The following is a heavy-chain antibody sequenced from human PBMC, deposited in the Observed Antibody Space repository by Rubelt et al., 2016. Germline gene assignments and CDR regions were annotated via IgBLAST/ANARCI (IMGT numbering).Heavy chain of an antibody. J-gene: IGHJ4*02. D-gene: IGHD3-10*01. CDR2: ISAYNGAT. CDR3: ARGGLSELLWFGESRIDY. V-gene: IGHV1-18*01. CDR1: GYTFTSYG. Sequence: QVQLVQSGAEVKKPGASVKVSCKASGYTFTSYGISWVRQAPGQGLEWMGWISAYNGATNYAQKLQGRGTMTTDTSTSTAYMGLRSLRSEDTAVYYCARGGLSELLWFGESRIDYWGQGTLVTVSS.